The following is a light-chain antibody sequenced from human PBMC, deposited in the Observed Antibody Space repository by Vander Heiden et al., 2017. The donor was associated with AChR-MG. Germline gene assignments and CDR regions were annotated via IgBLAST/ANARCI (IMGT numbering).Light chain of an antibody. J-gene: IGKJ2*01. CDR3: QQYDNLPPYT. CDR1: QDISNY. V-gene: IGKV1-33*01. CDR2: DAS. Sequence: DIQMTQSPSSLSASVGDRVTITCQASQDISNYLNWYQQKPGKAPKLLIYDASNLETGVPSRFSGSGCGTDFTFTISSLQPEDIATYYCQQYDNLPPYTFGQGTKLGIK.